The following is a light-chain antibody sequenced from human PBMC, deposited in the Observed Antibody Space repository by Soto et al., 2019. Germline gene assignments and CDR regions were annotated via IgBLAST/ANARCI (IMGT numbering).Light chain of an antibody. CDR2: KAS. V-gene: IGKV1-5*03. CDR3: QQYNSSSPYT. J-gene: IGKJ2*01. Sequence: DIQMTQSPSTLSASVGDRVTITCRASQSISSWLAGYQQKPGKAPKLLIYKASSLESGVPSRFSGSGSVTEFPPPISSLQPDDFATSYCQQYNSSSPYTFGQGTKLEIK. CDR1: QSISSW.